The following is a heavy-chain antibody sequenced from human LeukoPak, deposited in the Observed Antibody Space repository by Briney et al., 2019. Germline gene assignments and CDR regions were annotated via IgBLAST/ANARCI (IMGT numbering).Heavy chain of an antibody. CDR2: INTDGTNT. V-gene: IGHV3-74*01. CDR1: GFTFSSYW. Sequence: GGSLRLSCAASGFTFSSYWMHWVRQAPGKGLVWVSRINTDGTNTNYADSVKGRFTISRDNAKNTLYLQMNSLRAEDTAVYYCAKAGYSGYDLYWGQGTLVTVSS. D-gene: IGHD5-12*01. J-gene: IGHJ4*02. CDR3: AKAGYSGYDLY.